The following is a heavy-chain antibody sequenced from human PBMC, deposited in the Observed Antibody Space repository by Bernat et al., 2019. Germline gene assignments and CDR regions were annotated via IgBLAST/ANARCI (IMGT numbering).Heavy chain of an antibody. V-gene: IGHV4-39*01. Sequence: QLQLQESGPGLVEPSETLSLTCTLSGDSISSGAYYWGWIRQPPGKGLEWIGSIHSTRRSYYNPSLKSRVTISADPSKNPFSLHVNSVTATDTAIYHCARHAGIALAYHLDNWGQGTLVTVSS. J-gene: IGHJ4*02. CDR2: IHSTRRS. D-gene: IGHD6-13*01. CDR1: GDSISSGAYY. CDR3: ARHAGIALAYHLDN.